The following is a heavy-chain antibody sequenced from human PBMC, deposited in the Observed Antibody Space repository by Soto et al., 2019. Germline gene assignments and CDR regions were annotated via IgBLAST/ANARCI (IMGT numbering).Heavy chain of an antibody. D-gene: IGHD2-15*01. Sequence: QVQLVQSGAEVKKPGASVKVSCKASGDSFSSYDINWVRQATGQGLEWMGWMNPNSGNTGYAQKFQGRVTMTRNTAITTAYMELSSLRSEDTAVYYCARGYCSGRSCSDYYYYDMDVWGQGTTVTVSS. CDR1: GDSFSSYD. J-gene: IGHJ6*02. V-gene: IGHV1-8*01. CDR2: MNPNSGNT. CDR3: ARGYCSGRSCSDYYYYDMDV.